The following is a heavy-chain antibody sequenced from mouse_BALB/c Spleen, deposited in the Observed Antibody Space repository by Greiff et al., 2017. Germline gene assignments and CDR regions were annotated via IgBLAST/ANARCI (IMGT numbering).Heavy chain of an antibody. CDR2: ISDGGSYT. V-gene: IGHV5-4*02. CDR3: ARGDYDRYYYAMDY. Sequence: EVQLMESGGGLVKPGGSLKLSCAASGFTFSDYYMYWVRQTPEKRLEWVATISDGGSYTYYPDSVKGRFTISRDNAKNNLYLQMSSLKSEDTAMYYCARGDYDRYYYAMDYWGQGTSVTVSS. D-gene: IGHD2-4*01. CDR1: GFTFSDYY. J-gene: IGHJ4*01.